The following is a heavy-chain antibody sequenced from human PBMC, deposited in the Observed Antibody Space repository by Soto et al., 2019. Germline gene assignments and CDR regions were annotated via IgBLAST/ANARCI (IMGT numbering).Heavy chain of an antibody. CDR3: ARDLSGTGLDI. V-gene: IGHV4-4*07. J-gene: IGHJ6*02. CDR2: VYSTGRV. D-gene: IGHD1-26*01. CDR1: GDSIGRFY. Sequence: QLQLHESGPGLVKPSETLSLTCNVSGDSIGRFYWSWIRQSAGKGLEWIGRVYSTGRVTYNPALKGLVTISLDSSNNHVSQEMTSVTAADTAVYFCARDLSGTGLDIWGRGTRVSVSS.